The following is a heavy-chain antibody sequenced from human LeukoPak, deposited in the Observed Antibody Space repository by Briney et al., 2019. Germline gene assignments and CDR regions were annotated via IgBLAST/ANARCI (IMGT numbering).Heavy chain of an antibody. CDR2: INWNGGSA. CDR3: SSRDTSGYFPPPVY. J-gene: IGHJ4*02. Sequence: GGFLRLSCAASGFTFDSHAMSWVRQAPGRGLGWVSAINWNGGSAAYADSVKGRFTISRDNAKNSLLLQMNNLRAEDTALYYCSSRDTSGYFPPPVYWGQGTLVTVSS. V-gene: IGHV3-20*04. CDR1: GFTFDSHA. D-gene: IGHD3-22*01.